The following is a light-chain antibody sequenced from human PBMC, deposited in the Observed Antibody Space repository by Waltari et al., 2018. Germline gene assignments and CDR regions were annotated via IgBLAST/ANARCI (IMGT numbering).Light chain of an antibody. CDR3: QQRANWPPLT. CDR1: QRVRTF. Sequence: EIVLTQSPATLSLAPGERATLFCRASQRVRTFLAWYQQKPGQAPRLLIYHASTRATGVPARFSGSGSGTDFTLTISSLEPEDFAVYYCQQRANWPPLTFGGGTKVEI. J-gene: IGKJ4*01. V-gene: IGKV3-11*01. CDR2: HAS.